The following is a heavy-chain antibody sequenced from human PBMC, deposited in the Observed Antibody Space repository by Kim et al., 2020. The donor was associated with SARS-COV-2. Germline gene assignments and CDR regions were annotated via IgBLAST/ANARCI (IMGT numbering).Heavy chain of an antibody. Sequence: SETLSLTCTVSGGSISGFHWSWIRQPPGKGLEWLGYIFYSGSTNYNPSLNSRFTISVDTSRNQFSLKLSSETAADTAVYYCARAGTYYYYGMDVWGQGTTVTVSS. V-gene: IGHV4-59*01. CDR3: ARAGTYYYYGMDV. CDR2: IFYSGST. D-gene: IGHD6-19*01. CDR1: GGSISGFH. J-gene: IGHJ6*02.